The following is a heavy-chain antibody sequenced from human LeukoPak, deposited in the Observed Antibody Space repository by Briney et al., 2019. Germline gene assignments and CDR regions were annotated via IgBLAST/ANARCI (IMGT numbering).Heavy chain of an antibody. CDR2: IYYSGST. J-gene: IGHJ4*02. CDR3: RGYREITMIVVGGYYFDY. CDR1: GGSISSSSYY. Sequence: PSETLSLTCTVSGGSISSSSYYWGWIRQPPGKGLEWIGSIYYSGSTYYNPSLKSRVNISVDTSKNQFSLKLSSVTAADTAVYYCRGYREITMIVVGGYYFDYWGQGTLVTVSS. D-gene: IGHD3-22*01. V-gene: IGHV4-39*01.